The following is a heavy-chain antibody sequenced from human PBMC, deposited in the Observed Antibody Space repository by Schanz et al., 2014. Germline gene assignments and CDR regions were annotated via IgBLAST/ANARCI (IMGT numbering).Heavy chain of an antibody. CDR2: VSPYSGDT. Sequence: QVLLVQSGAEVKKPGASVKVSCKASGYRFIGYYVHWVRQAPGQGLEWMGRVSPYSGDTNYAQMFQGRVTMTTDTSISTAYMELSRLTSDDTAVFFCARENTAVAGMPCVMDVWGQGTTVTVTS. V-gene: IGHV1-2*06. D-gene: IGHD6-19*01. J-gene: IGHJ6*02. CDR3: ARENTAVAGMPCVMDV. CDR1: GYRFIGYY.